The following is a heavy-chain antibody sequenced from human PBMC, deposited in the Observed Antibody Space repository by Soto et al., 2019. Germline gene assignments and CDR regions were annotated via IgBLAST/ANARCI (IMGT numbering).Heavy chain of an antibody. Sequence: EVQLVESGGGLVQPGGSLRLSCAASGFTFSTYWMTWVSLAPGKGLEWVANINQDGSEKYYVDSVKGRFTISRDNVKNSLYLQVNSLRAEDTALYYCARARIDVWGRGTLVTVSS. CDR2: INQDGSEK. J-gene: IGHJ2*01. V-gene: IGHV3-7*01. CDR3: ARARIDV. CDR1: GFTFSTYW.